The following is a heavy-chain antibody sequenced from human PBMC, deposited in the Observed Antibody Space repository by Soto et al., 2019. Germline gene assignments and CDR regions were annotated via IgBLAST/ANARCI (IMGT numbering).Heavy chain of an antibody. Sequence: ASVKVSCKASGYTFTSYAMHWVRQAPGQRLEWMGWINAGNGNTKYSQKFQGRVTITRDTSASTAYMELSSLRSEDTAVYYCARELDTAMDLDYWGQGTLVTVSS. D-gene: IGHD5-18*01. V-gene: IGHV1-3*01. CDR2: INAGNGNT. J-gene: IGHJ4*02. CDR1: GYTFTSYA. CDR3: ARELDTAMDLDY.